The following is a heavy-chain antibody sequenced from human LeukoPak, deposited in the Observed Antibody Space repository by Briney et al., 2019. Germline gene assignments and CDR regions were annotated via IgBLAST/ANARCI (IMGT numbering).Heavy chain of an antibody. Sequence: GSLRLSCAASGFTFSSYAMHWVRQAPGKGLEWVAVISYDGSNKYYADSVKGRFTISRDNSKNTLYLQMNSLRAEDTAVYYCAGGPRGAGYNWFDPWGQGTLVTVSS. D-gene: IGHD3-10*01. CDR1: GFTFSSYA. CDR2: ISYDGSNK. V-gene: IGHV3-30-3*01. CDR3: AGGPRGAGYNWFDP. J-gene: IGHJ5*02.